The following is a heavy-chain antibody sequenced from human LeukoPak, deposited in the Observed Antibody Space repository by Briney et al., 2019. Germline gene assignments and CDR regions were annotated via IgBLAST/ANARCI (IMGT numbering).Heavy chain of an antibody. CDR2: IYYSGST. Sequence: PSETLSLTCTVSGGSISSYYWSWIRQPPGKGLEWIGYIYYSGSTNYNPSLKSRVTISVDTSKNQFSLKLYSVTAADTAVYFCARLNTQYSSSPGLDYWGQGTLVTVSS. J-gene: IGHJ4*02. CDR1: GGSISSYY. V-gene: IGHV4-59*01. CDR3: ARLNTQYSSSPGLDY. D-gene: IGHD6-6*01.